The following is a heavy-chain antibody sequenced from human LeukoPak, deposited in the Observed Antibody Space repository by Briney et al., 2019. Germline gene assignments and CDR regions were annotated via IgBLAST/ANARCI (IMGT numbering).Heavy chain of an antibody. J-gene: IGHJ1*01. D-gene: IGHD3-22*01. CDR3: AREFRYYDSSGLLQH. CDR1: GYIFTGYY. Sequence: EASVKVSCKASGYIFTGYYVHWVRQAPGQGLEWMGWINPNSGGTKYAQKFQGRVTMTRDTSISTAYMELSRLRSDDTAVYYCAREFRYYDSSGLLQHWGQGTLVTVSS. V-gene: IGHV1-2*02. CDR2: INPNSGGT.